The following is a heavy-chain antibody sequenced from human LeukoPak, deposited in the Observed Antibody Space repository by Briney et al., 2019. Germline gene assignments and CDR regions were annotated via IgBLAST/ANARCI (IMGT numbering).Heavy chain of an antibody. CDR1: GFSFGSYG. J-gene: IGHJ4*02. D-gene: IGHD3-9*01. Sequence: PGRSLRLSCEASGFSFGSYGMHWVRQAPGKGLEWVSLISYDGKNIYYADSVKGRFTISRDNSQNTLYLQINSLRAEDTAVYYCTSYDILAGYHSPLDYWGQGTLVTVSS. CDR3: TSYDILAGYHSPLDY. V-gene: IGHV3-30*03. CDR2: ISYDGKNI.